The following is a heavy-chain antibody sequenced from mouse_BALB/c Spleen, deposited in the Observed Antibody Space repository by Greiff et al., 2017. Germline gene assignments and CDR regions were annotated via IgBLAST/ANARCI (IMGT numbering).Heavy chain of an antibody. V-gene: IGHV14-3*02. CDR3: ARGAVVASDY. D-gene: IGHD1-1*01. J-gene: IGHJ2*01. CDR2: IDPANGNT. CDR1: GFNIKDTY. Sequence: VQLKQSGAELVKPGASVKLSCTASGFNIKDTYMHWVKQRPEQGLEWIGRIDPANGNTKYDPKFQGKATITADTSSNTAYLQLSSLTSEDTAVYYCARGAVVASDYWGQGTTLTVSS.